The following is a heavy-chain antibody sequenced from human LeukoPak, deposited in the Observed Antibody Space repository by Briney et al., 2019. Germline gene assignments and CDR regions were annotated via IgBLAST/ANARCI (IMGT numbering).Heavy chain of an antibody. CDR3: ARSRSTMVRGVIIPFDY. CDR2: IYYSGST. D-gene: IGHD3-10*01. J-gene: IGHJ4*02. CDR1: GDSISTSNSY. V-gene: IGHV4-39*07. Sequence: PSETLSLTCTVSGDSISTSNSYWGWIRQPPGKGLEWIGSIYYSGSTNYNPSLKSRVTISLDTSKNQFSLKLSSVTTADTAVYYCARSRSTMVRGVIIPFDYWGQGTLVTVSS.